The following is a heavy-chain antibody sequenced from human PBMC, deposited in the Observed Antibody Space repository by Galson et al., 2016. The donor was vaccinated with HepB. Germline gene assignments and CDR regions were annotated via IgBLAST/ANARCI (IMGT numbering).Heavy chain of an antibody. CDR2: INAGNGNT. V-gene: IGHV1-3*01. CDR1: GYTFTSYA. J-gene: IGHJ4*02. D-gene: IGHD1-7*01. Sequence: SVKVSCKASGYTFTSYAMHWVRQAPGQRLEWMGWINAGNGNTKYSQKFQGRVTITRDTSESTAYMKLSSLRSEDTAVYYCARGPGNYYFDYWGQGPLVTVSS. CDR3: ARGPGNYYFDY.